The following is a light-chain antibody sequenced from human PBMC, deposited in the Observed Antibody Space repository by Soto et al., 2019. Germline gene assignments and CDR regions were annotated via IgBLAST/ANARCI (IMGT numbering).Light chain of an antibody. CDR2: DAS. J-gene: IGKJ1*01. V-gene: IGKV3-11*01. Sequence: EMVLTQSPASLSLSPWEGSTLSAGASQNVANYLDWYQQKPGHAPRLLIYDASNRATGIPDRFSGSGSGTDFTLTISRLEPEDFAVYYCQQYNNWPQTFGQGTKVDIK. CDR1: QNVANY. CDR3: QQYNNWPQT.